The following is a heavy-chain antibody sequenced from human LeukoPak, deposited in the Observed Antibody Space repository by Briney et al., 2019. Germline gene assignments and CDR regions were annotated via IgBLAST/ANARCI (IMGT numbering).Heavy chain of an antibody. CDR3: ARDLGILQRNMDV. CDR1: GFTFSDYY. Sequence: GGSLRLSCAASGFTFSDYYMSWISQAPGKGLEGVSYISNSGSTIYYADSVKGRFTISRDNAKNSLYLQMNSLRAEDTAVYYCARDLGILQRNMDVWGKGTTVTISS. V-gene: IGHV3-11*01. J-gene: IGHJ6*03. CDR2: ISNSGSTI. D-gene: IGHD6-13*01.